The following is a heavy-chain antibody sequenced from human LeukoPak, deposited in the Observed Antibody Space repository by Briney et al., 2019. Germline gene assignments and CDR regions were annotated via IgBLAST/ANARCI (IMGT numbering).Heavy chain of an antibody. CDR1: GYTFTSYG. CDR2: ISAYNGNT. V-gene: IGHV1-18*01. CDR3: ARADHYDFWSGYQGGYYYYGMDV. J-gene: IGHJ6*02. D-gene: IGHD3-3*01. Sequence: ASVKVSCKASGYTFTSYGISWVRQAPGQGLEWMGWISAYNGNTNYAQKLQGRVTMTTDTSTSTAYMELRSLGSDDTAVYYCARADHYDFWSGYQGGYYYYGMDVWGQGTTVTVSS.